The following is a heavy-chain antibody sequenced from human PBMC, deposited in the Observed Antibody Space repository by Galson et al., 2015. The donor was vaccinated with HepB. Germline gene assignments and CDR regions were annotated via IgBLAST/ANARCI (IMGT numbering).Heavy chain of an antibody. CDR2: ISSSGTTI. J-gene: IGHJ3*02. CDR3: ARDSGGEEAFDI. CDR1: GFTFSDYY. D-gene: IGHD6-25*01. V-gene: IGHV3-11*01. Sequence: SMRLSCAAAGFTFSDYYMSWIRQAPGKGLEWVSYISSSGTTIYYADSVKGRFTISRDNAKNSLYLQMNSLKAEETAVYYCARDSGGEEAFDIWGQGTMVTVSS.